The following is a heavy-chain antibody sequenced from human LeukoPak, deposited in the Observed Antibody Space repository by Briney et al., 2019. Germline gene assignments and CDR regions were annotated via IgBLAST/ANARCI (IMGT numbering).Heavy chain of an antibody. V-gene: IGHV4-30-4*01. CDR2: IYYSGST. D-gene: IGHD6-19*01. CDR3: ARAGEWLVGGSFDY. CDR1: GGSISSGDYY. Sequence: SETLSLTCTVSGGSISSGDYYWSWIRQPPGKGLEWIGYIYYSGSTYYNPSLKSRVTISVDTSKNQFSLKLSSVTAADTAVYYCARAGEWLVGGSFDYWGQGTLVTVSS. J-gene: IGHJ4*02.